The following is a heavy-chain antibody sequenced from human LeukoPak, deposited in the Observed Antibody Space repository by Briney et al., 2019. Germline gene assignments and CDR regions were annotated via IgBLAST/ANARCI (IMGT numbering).Heavy chain of an antibody. Sequence: PSETLSLTCTVSGGSISSYYWSWIRQPPGKGLEWIGYIYYSGSTNHNPSLKSRVTISVDTSKNQFSLKLSSVTAADTAVYYCARATQAGVIVKDAFDIWGQGTMVTVSS. J-gene: IGHJ3*02. CDR3: ARATQAGVIVKDAFDI. V-gene: IGHV4-59*08. CDR1: GGSISSYY. D-gene: IGHD2-21*01. CDR2: IYYSGST.